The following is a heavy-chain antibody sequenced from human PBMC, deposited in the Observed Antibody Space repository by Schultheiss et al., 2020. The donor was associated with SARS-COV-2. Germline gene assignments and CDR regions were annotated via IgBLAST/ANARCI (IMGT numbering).Heavy chain of an antibody. CDR2: ISSNGGST. Sequence: GGSLRLSCSASGFTFSSYAMHWVRQAPGKGLEYVSAISSNGGSTYYADSVKGRFTISRDNSKNTLYLQMNSLRAEDTAVYYCAKGRGVVVAATYPADFDYWGQGTLVTVSS. J-gene: IGHJ4*02. CDR1: GFTFSSYA. D-gene: IGHD2-15*01. V-gene: IGHV3-64*04. CDR3: AKGRGVVVAATYPADFDY.